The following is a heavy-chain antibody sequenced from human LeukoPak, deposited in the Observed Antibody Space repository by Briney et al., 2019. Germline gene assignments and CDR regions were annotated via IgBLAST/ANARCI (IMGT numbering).Heavy chain of an antibody. J-gene: IGHJ4*02. D-gene: IGHD5-24*01. CDR2: IYYSGST. CDR3: ARQGRWLQLLDY. Sequence: PSETLSLTCTVSGGSISSYYWSWIRQPPGKGLEWIGYIYYSGSTNYNPSLKSRVTISVDTSKNQFSLKLSSVTAADTAVYYCARQGRWLQLLDYWGQGPLVTVSS. CDR1: GGSISSYY. V-gene: IGHV4-59*08.